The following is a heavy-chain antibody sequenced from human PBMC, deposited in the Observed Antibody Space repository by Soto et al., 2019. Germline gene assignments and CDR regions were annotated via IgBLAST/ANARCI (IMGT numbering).Heavy chain of an antibody. V-gene: IGHV5-51*01. CDR3: AASIFYYGMDV. CDR1: GYTFTDYW. CDR2: IYPGDSDT. Sequence: GESLKISCKGSGYTFTDYWIGWVRQLPGKGLEWMGIIYPGDSDTKYNPSFQGQVTISADKSITTTYLRWTSLKASDTAIYYCAASIFYYGMDVWGQGTTVTVSS. J-gene: IGHJ6*02.